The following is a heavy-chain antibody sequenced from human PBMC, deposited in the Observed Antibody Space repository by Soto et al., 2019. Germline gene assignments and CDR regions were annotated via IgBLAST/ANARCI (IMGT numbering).Heavy chain of an antibody. CDR1: GGSVSSGSYY. CDR3: ARAYYRARFDP. J-gene: IGHJ5*02. V-gene: IGHV4-61*01. Sequence: QVQLQESGPGLVKPSETLSLTCTVSGGSVSSGSYYWSWIRQPPGKGLEWIGYIYYSGSTNYHPSLKSRVPISVDTSKNQFSLKLSSVTAADTAVYYCARAYYRARFDPWGQGTLVTVSS. CDR2: IYYSGST. D-gene: IGHD3-10*01.